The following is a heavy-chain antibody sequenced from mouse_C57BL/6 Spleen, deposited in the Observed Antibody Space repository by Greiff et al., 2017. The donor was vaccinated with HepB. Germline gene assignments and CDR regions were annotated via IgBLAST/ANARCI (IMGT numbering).Heavy chain of an antibody. V-gene: IGHV3-6*01. D-gene: IGHD1-1*01. CDR2: ISYDGSN. J-gene: IGHJ2*01. Sequence: ESGPGLVKPSQSLSLTCSVTGYSITSGYYWNWIRQFPGNKLEWMGYISYDGSNNYNPSLKNRISITRDTSKNQFFLKLNSVTTEDTATYYCARHYGSSNYFDYWGQGTTLTVSS. CDR3: ARHYGSSNYFDY. CDR1: GYSITSGYY.